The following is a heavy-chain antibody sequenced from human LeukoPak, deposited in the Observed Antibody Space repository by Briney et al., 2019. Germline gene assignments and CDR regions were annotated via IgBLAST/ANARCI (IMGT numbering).Heavy chain of an antibody. CDR3: ARGVFPET. D-gene: IGHD2-21*01. CDR1: GGSISNYY. Sequence: PSETLSLTCTVSGGSISNYYWSWIRQPPGKGLEWIGYIYYTGSTNYNPSLKSRVTISVDTSKNQFSLKLSSVTAADTAVYYCARGVFPETWGQGTMVTVSS. J-gene: IGHJ3*01. V-gene: IGHV4-59*01. CDR2: IYYTGST.